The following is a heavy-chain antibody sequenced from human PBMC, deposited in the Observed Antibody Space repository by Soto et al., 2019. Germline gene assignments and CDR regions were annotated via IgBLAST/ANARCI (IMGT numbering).Heavy chain of an antibody. CDR1: GFTFSSYA. J-gene: IGHJ6*02. CDR2: ISGSGGST. D-gene: IGHD3-22*01. V-gene: IGHV3-23*01. CDR3: VKVGYYDSRIYYYYGMDV. Sequence: VQLLESGGGLVQPGGSLRLSCAASGFTFSSYAMSWVRQAPGRGLEWVSAISGSGGSTYYADSVKGRFTISRDNSKNTLYLQMNSLRAEDTAVYYCVKVGYYDSRIYYYYGMDVWGQGTTVTVSS.